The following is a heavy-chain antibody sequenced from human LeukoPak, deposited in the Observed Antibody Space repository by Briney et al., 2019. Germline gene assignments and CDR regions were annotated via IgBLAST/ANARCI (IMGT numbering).Heavy chain of an antibody. J-gene: IGHJ4*02. CDR2: IIGSGGST. D-gene: IGHD6-19*01. CDR1: GFTFSNFA. CDR3: AKAGSSGWSSSGGDY. Sequence: PGGSLRLSCAASGFTFSNFAMSGVRQAPGKGLEWVSTIIGSGGSTFYADSVKGRFTISRDNSKNTLFLQMNSLRAEDTAIYYCAKAGSSGWSSSGGDYWGQGSLVTVSS. V-gene: IGHV3-23*01.